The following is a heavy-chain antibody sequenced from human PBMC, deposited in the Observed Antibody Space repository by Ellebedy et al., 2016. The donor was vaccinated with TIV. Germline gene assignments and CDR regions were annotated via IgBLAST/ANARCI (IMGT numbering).Heavy chain of an antibody. D-gene: IGHD5-24*01. J-gene: IGHJ5*02. Sequence: ASVKVSCKASGGTFSSYGISWVRQAPGQGLEWMGGIIPVLDTPTYAQKFQGRVTITADESTVTAYMELSSLRYEDTAVYFCARGQGRWLQWFDPWGQGTLVTVSS. CDR3: ARGQGRWLQWFDP. CDR1: GGTFSSYG. V-gene: IGHV1-69*13. CDR2: IIPVLDTP.